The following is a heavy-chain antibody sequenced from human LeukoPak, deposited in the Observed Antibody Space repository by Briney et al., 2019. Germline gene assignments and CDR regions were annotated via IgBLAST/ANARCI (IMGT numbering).Heavy chain of an antibody. CDR2: ISSSSSYI. CDR1: GFTFSSYS. J-gene: IGHJ4*02. Sequence: PGGSLRLSCAASGFTFSSYSMNWVRQAPGKGLECVSSISSSSSYIYYADSVKGRFTISRDNAKNSLYLQMNSLRAEDTAVYYCARDNDLLRYFDWPLDYWGQGTLVTVSS. V-gene: IGHV3-21*01. CDR3: ARDNDLLRYFDWPLDY. D-gene: IGHD3-9*01.